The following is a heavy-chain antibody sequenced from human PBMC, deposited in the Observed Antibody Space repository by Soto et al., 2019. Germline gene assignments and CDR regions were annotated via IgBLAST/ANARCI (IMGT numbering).Heavy chain of an antibody. D-gene: IGHD3-10*01. Sequence: QVQLVESGGGLVKPGGSLRLSCAASGLTFSDHYMTWIHQAPGKGLEWISYISSSAGTIYYADSVKGRFTISRDNAKNSLYLQMTNLRAEDTAVYYCARAPYFGSGTYYYYALDVWGQGTTVTVSS. CDR1: GLTFSDHY. CDR2: ISSSAGTI. V-gene: IGHV3-11*01. CDR3: ARAPYFGSGTYYYYALDV. J-gene: IGHJ6*02.